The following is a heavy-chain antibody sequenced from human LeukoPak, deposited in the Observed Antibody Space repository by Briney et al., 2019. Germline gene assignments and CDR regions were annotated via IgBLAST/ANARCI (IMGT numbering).Heavy chain of an antibody. CDR3: AGHFGAWHYFDY. CDR2: ISYDGSTK. CDR1: GFTFSSYA. V-gene: IGHV3-30*04. Sequence: PGGSLRLSCAASGFTFSSYAIHWVRQAPGKGLEWVALISYDGSTKYSTDSVKGRFTISRDNSKNTLYLQVNSLRPEDTAVYYCAGHFGAWHYFDYWGQGTLVTVSS. J-gene: IGHJ4*02. D-gene: IGHD3-3*01.